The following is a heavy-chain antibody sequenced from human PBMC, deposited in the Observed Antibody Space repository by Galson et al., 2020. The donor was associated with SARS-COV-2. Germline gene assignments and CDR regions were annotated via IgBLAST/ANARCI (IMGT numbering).Heavy chain of an antibody. CDR1: GGSISNGGYH. Sequence: ASETLSLTCTVSGGSISNGGYHWNWIRQHPGKGLEWIGDIDDSGSTHYTPSLKSRVTISVDTSKNQFSLKLSSVTAADTAVYYCARDRGRLELWKTGGGFDYWGQGTLVTVSS. CDR2: IDDSGST. V-gene: IGHV4-31*03. J-gene: IGHJ4*02. CDR3: ARDRGRLELWKTGGGFDY. D-gene: IGHD3-10*01.